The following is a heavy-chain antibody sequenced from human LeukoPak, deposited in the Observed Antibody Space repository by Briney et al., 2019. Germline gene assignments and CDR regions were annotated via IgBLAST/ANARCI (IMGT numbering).Heavy chain of an antibody. D-gene: IGHD4-17*01. CDR1: GGSISSGDYY. Sequence: PSETLSLTCTVSGGSISSGDYYWSWIRQPPGKGLEWIGYIYYSGSTYYNPSLKSRVTISVDTSKNQFSLKLSSVTAADTAVYYCAREVRTTVTTWWSYPWGQGTLVTVSS. J-gene: IGHJ5*02. CDR2: IYYSGST. V-gene: IGHV4-30-4*01. CDR3: AREVRTTVTTWWSYP.